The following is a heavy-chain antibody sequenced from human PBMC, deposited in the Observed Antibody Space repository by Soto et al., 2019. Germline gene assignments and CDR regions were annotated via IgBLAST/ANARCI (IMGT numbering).Heavy chain of an antibody. D-gene: IGHD1-26*01. J-gene: IGHJ5*02. CDR2: ISSEGNNK. Sequence: QVQLVESGGGAVQPGRSLRLSCAASGFTFDSHGMHCVRQAPGKGLEWVAVISSEGNNKYYADSVKGRFTISRDNFNNMWSLQTSSLRAEDTAVYYCAKDLLPDSVSKGGPWGEGTLVTVSS. CDR1: GFTFDSHG. CDR3: AKDLLPDSVSKGGP. V-gene: IGHV3-30*18.